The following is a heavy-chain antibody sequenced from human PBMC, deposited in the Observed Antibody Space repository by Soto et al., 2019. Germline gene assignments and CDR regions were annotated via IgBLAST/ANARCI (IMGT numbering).Heavy chain of an antibody. D-gene: IGHD1-26*01. CDR3: ARDSGLLYAFDI. J-gene: IGHJ3*02. Sequence: GGSLRLSSAASGFTVSSNYRSWVRQAPGKGLEWVSVIYSGGSTYYADSVKGRFTISRDNSKNTLYPQMNSLRAEDTAVYYCARDSGLLYAFDIWGQGTMVTVSS. CDR1: GFTVSSNY. CDR2: IYSGGST. V-gene: IGHV3-66*01.